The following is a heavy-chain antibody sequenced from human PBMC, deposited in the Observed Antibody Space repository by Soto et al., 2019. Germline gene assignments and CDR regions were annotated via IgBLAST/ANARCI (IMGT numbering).Heavy chain of an antibody. CDR1: EFTFSNYG. CDR3: ARADEYSGNGMHV. Sequence: QVQLVESGGGVVQPGRSLRLSCAASEFTFSNYGMHWVRQAPGKGLEWVAVILNDGSNRYHADSVKDRFTISRDNWKNTLYLQMNNQRSEYTAVYYCARADEYSGNGMHVWGQGTTVTVS. J-gene: IGHJ6*02. V-gene: IGHV3-33*01. CDR2: ILNDGSNR. D-gene: IGHD3-10*01.